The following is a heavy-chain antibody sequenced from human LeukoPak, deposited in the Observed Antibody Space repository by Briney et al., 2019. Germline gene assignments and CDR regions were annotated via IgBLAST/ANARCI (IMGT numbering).Heavy chain of an antibody. J-gene: IGHJ6*02. CDR3: AKVPAQIAAAVGDYYYGMDV. D-gene: IGHD6-13*01. V-gene: IGHV3-23*01. CDR1: GFTFSSYA. CDR2: ISGSGGST. Sequence: GGSLRLSCAASGFTFSSYAMSWVRQAPGKGLEWVSAISGSGGSTYYADSVKGRFTISRDNSKNTLYLQMNSLRAEDTAVYYCAKVPAQIAAAVGDYYYGMDVWAKGPRSPSP.